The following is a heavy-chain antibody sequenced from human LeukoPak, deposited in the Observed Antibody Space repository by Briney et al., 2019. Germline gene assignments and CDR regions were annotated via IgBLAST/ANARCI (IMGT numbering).Heavy chain of an antibody. V-gene: IGHV3-30*18. Sequence: GGSLRLSCAASGFTFSSYGMHWVRQAPGKGLEWVAVISYDGSNKYYADSVKGRFTISRDNSKNTLYLQMNSLRAEDTAVYYCAKVDEMATITGAFDIWGQGTMVTVSS. CDR2: ISYDGSNK. CDR3: AKVDEMATITGAFDI. J-gene: IGHJ3*02. CDR1: GFTFSSYG. D-gene: IGHD5-24*01.